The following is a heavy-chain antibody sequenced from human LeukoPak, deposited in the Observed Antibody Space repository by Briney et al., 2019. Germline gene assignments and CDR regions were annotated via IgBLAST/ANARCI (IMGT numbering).Heavy chain of an antibody. D-gene: IGHD3-22*01. CDR2: IYYTGST. J-gene: IGHJ1*01. CDR1: GGSISSYY. CDR3: ACALYDSSGYPH. Sequence: SETLSLTCTVSGGSISSYYWSWIRQPPGKGLEWIGYIYYTGSTDYNPSLKSRVAISVDTSKNQFSLKLSSVTAADTAVYYCACALYDSSGYPHWGQGTLVTVSS. V-gene: IGHV4-59*12.